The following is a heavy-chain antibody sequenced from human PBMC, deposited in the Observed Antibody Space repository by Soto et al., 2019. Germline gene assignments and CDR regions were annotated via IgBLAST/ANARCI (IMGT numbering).Heavy chain of an antibody. J-gene: IGHJ3*02. CDR3: ARGCYDSSGYYHDAFDI. D-gene: IGHD3-22*01. CDR1: GGSISSGGYS. CDR2: IFHSGST. Sequence: SETLSLTCAVSGGSISSGGYSWSRLRQPPGKGLEWIGYIFHSGSTYYNPSLKSRVTISVDGSKNHFSLKLSSVTAADTAVYYCARGCYDSSGYYHDAFDIWGQGTMVTV. V-gene: IGHV4-30-2*01.